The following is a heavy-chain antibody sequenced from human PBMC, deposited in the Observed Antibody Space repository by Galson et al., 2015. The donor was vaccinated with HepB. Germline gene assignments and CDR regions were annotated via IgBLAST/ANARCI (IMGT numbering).Heavy chain of an antibody. CDR2: IYWDDDK. J-gene: IGHJ4*02. Sequence: PALVKPTQTLTLTCTFSGFSLSTSGVGVGWIRQPPGKALEWLALIYWDDDKRYSPSLKSRLTITKDTSKNQVVLTMTNMDPVDTATYYCAHSRGRITGTYFDYWGQGTLVTVSS. CDR3: AHSRGRITGTYFDY. D-gene: IGHD1-20*01. V-gene: IGHV2-5*02. CDR1: GFSLSTSGVG.